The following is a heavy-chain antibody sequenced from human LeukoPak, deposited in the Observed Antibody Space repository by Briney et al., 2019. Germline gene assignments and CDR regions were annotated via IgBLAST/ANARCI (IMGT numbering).Heavy chain of an antibody. D-gene: IGHD3-9*01. CDR2: IYYNGIT. CDR3: AGAVTGYYLSHYYFPY. V-gene: IGHV4-30-4*01. Sequence: SETLSLTCNVSDFSISSGDYYWSWIRQPPGKGLEWLGYIYYNGITFYNPSLKSRLTLSVDQPKRQFSLKLSSVTAADTAVYSCAGAVTGYYLSHYYFPYWGRGTLVNVSS. CDR1: DFSISSGDYY. J-gene: IGHJ4*02.